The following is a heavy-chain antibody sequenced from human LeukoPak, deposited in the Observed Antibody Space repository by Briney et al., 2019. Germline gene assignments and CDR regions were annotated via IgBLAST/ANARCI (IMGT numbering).Heavy chain of an antibody. Sequence: PSETLSLTCTVSGGSISSGDYYWSWIRQPPGTGLEWIGYIYYGGSTYYNPSLKSRVTISVDTSKNQFSLKLSSVTAADTAVYYCAREIMQMTTVTVYYFDYWGQGTLVTVSS. CDR2: IYYGGST. V-gene: IGHV4-30-4*01. J-gene: IGHJ4*02. CDR1: GGSISSGDYY. D-gene: IGHD4-17*01. CDR3: AREIMQMTTVTVYYFDY.